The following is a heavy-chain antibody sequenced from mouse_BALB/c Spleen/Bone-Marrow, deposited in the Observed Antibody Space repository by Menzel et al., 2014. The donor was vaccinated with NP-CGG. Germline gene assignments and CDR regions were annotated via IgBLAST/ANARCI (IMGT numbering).Heavy chain of an antibody. CDR1: GFNIKDTY. J-gene: IGHJ2*01. Sequence: VQLQQSGAELAKPGASVMLSCTASGFNIKDTYMDWVKQRPEQGLEWIGRIDPANGNTKYDPKFQGKATITADTSSNTAYLQLSSLTSEDTAVYYCARYRLGTYFDYWGQGTTLTVSS. D-gene: IGHD2-14*01. CDR2: IDPANGNT. CDR3: ARYRLGTYFDY. V-gene: IGHV14-3*02.